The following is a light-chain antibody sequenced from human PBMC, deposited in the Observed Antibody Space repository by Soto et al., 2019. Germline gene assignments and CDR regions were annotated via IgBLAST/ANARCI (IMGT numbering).Light chain of an antibody. J-gene: IGKJ4*01. CDR1: QTISSW. CDR2: ATS. V-gene: IGKV1-39*01. CDR3: QESYISPAVS. Sequence: DIQMTQSPSTLSGSVGDRVTITCRASQTISSWLAWYQQKPGKAPKLLIYATSTLQSGVPSRFSGSGSGTELTLTISSLQAEDFATYFCQESYISPAVSFGGGTKVDIK.